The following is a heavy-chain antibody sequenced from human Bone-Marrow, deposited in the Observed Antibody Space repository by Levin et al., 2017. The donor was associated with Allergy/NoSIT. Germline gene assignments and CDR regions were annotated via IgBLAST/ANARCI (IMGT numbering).Heavy chain of an antibody. V-gene: IGHV3-53*01. CDR1: GFTVSSNY. CDR2: IYSGGST. CDR3: ARETYGSGSYYSPWFDP. J-gene: IGHJ5*02. D-gene: IGHD3-10*01. Sequence: GGSLRLSCAASGFTVSSNYMSWVRQAPGKGLEWVSVIYSGGSTYYADSVKGRFTISRDNSKNTLYLQMNSLRAEDTAVYYCARETYGSGSYYSPWFDPWGQGTLVTVSS.